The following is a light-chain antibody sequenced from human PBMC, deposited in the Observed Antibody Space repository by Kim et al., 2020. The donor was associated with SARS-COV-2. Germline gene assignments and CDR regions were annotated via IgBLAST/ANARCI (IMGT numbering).Light chain of an antibody. Sequence: PGERATLSCRASQSVSSSYLAWYQQKPGQAPRLLIYGASTRATGIPDRFSGSGSGTDFTLTISRLEPEDFAVYYCQQYGSSPCTFGQGTKLE. J-gene: IGKJ2*02. CDR1: QSVSSSY. CDR3: QQYGSSPCT. V-gene: IGKV3-20*01. CDR2: GAS.